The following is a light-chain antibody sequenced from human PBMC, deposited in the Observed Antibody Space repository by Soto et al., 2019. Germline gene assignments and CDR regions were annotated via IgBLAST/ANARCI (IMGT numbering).Light chain of an antibody. V-gene: IGKV3-11*01. CDR2: DTS. CDR3: HQRNK. CDR1: QSVSNN. Sequence: EIVMTQSPATLSVSPGERATLSCRASQSVSNNLAWYQQIPGQPPRLLIYDTSNRVTGIPARFSGSRSGTDFTLTISSLEPEDFAVYFCHQRNKFGQGTRLEIK. J-gene: IGKJ5*01.